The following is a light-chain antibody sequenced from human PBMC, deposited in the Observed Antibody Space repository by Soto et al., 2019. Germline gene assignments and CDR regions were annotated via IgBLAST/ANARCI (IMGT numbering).Light chain of an antibody. CDR3: QVWDSGVDHII. CDR2: YDG. Sequence: SYELTQPPSVSVAPGKTASITCEGNNIGRKSVHWYQQRPGLAPMVVIYYDGDRPSGIPERFSGSNSGTAATLTISGVEAGDEADYYCQVWDSGVDHIIFGGGTKVTVL. CDR1: NIGRKS. J-gene: IGLJ2*01. V-gene: IGLV3-21*04.